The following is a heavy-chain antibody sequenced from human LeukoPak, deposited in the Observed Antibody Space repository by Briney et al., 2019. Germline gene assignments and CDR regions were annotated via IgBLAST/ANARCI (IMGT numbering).Heavy chain of an antibody. CDR2: INPNSGGT. V-gene: IGHV1-2*02. CDR1: GGTFSSYA. D-gene: IGHD6-6*01. CDR3: ARVGSSSSLEDY. Sequence: GASVKVSCKASGGTFSSYAISWVRQAPGQGLEWMGWINPNSGGTNYAQKFQGRVTMTRDTSISTAYMELSRLRSDDTAVYYCARVGSSSSLEDYWGQGTLVTVSS. J-gene: IGHJ4*02.